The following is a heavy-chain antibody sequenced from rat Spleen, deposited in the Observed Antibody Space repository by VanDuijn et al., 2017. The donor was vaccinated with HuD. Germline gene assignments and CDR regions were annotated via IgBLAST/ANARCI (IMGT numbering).Heavy chain of an antibody. V-gene: IGHV5-29*01. J-gene: IGHJ2*01. CDR1: GFTFNNYW. D-gene: IGHD4-4*01. Sequence: EVQLVESGGGLVQPGRSLKVSCTASGFTFNNYWMTWIRQAPGKGLEWVATISYDGSSTYYGDSVKGRFTISRDTAKSTLYLQMDSLRSEDTATYYCAQWNSKYFIYWGQGIMVTVSS. CDR3: AQWNSKYFIY. CDR2: ISYDGSST.